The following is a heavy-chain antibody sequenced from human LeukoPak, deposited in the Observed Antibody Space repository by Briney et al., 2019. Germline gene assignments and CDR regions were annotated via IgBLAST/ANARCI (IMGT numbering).Heavy chain of an antibody. CDR3: ARDISVAGSFLLFDY. D-gene: IGHD6-19*01. V-gene: IGHV4-4*07. J-gene: IGHJ4*02. CDR2: IYTSGSS. CDR1: GGSISSYY. Sequence: SETLSLTCTVSGGSISSYYWSWIRQPTGKGLEWIGRIYTSGSSNSNPSLKSRITMSADTSKNQFSLKLSSVTAADTAVYYCARDISVAGSFLLFDYWGQGTLVTVSS.